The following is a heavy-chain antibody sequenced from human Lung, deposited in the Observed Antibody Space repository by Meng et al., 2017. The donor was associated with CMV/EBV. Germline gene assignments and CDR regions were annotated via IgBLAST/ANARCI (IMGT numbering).Heavy chain of an antibody. CDR1: GGSIFNYY. Sequence: SXTXSLXXTVSGGSIFNYYWSWIRQPPGKGLEWIGYIYYSGNTNYNPSLKSRVTISVVTSKDQFSLKLSSVTAADTAVYYCARGDSGYDTPDYWGQGTLVTVSS. D-gene: IGHD5-12*01. V-gene: IGHV4-59*01. J-gene: IGHJ4*02. CDR3: ARGDSGYDTPDY. CDR2: IYYSGNT.